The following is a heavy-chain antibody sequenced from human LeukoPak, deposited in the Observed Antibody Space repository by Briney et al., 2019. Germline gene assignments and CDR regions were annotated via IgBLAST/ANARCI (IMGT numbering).Heavy chain of an antibody. CDR2: ISYDGSNK. CDR3: ARDGSSSWPEYFQH. Sequence: GGSLRLSCAASGFTFSSYAMHWVRQAPGKGLEWVAVISYDGSNKYYADSVKGRFTISRDNSKNTLYLQMNSLRAEDTAVYYCARDGSSSWPEYFQHWGQGTLVTVSS. CDR1: GFTFSSYA. D-gene: IGHD6-13*01. J-gene: IGHJ1*01. V-gene: IGHV3-30-3*01.